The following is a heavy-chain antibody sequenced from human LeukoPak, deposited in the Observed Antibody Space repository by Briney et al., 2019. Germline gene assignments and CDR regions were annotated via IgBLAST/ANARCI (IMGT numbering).Heavy chain of an antibody. V-gene: IGHV4-39*01. CDR3: ASKPLTSSIAAVEH. J-gene: IGHJ4*02. CDR1: CGSISSGSHS. D-gene: IGHD6-13*01. Sequence: PSETLSLTYTVSCGSISSGSHSWTWIRQPPGKGLEWIGSFDYRGRTYYSPSLKSRVTISVDTSKNQLSLKLTSVTAADTAVYYCASKPLTSSIAAVEHCGQGTLVTVSS. CDR2: FDYRGRT.